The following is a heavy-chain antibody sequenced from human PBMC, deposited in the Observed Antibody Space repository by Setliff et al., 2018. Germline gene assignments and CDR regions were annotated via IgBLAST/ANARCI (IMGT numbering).Heavy chain of an antibody. D-gene: IGHD3-3*01. CDR1: GFTISNYW. V-gene: IGHV3-7*03. CDR2: IRQDGTNK. J-gene: IGHJ4*02. Sequence: GGSLRLSCVASGFTISNYWMAWVRQAPGKGLEWVADIRQDGTNKYYVDSVKGRFTISRDNAKNSLYLQMNSLRAEDTALYYCAREVWNIYDKDNSWSGYSDHWGQGTLVTVSS. CDR3: AREVWNIYDKDNSWSGYSDH.